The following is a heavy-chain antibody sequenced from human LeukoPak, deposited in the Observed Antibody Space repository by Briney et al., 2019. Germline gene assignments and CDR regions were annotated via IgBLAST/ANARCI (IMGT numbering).Heavy chain of an antibody. Sequence: GGSLRLSCAASGFTFSSYAMHWVRQAPGKGLEYVSAISSNGGSTYYANSVKGRFTISRDNSKNTLYLQMGSLRSEDTAVYYCARERRHYDSSGLLRSFDIWGQGTMVTVSS. CDR2: ISSNGGST. J-gene: IGHJ3*02. CDR3: ARERRHYDSSGLLRSFDI. CDR1: GFTFSSYA. D-gene: IGHD3-22*01. V-gene: IGHV3-64*01.